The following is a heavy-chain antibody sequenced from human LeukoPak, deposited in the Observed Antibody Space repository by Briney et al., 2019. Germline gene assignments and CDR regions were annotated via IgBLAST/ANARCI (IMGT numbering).Heavy chain of an antibody. Sequence: ASVTVSCKTSGYTFTSYGITWVRQAPGQGLEWMAYISPNNGKTNYARNLQGRVTMTTDASTSTAYLELRSLISDDTAVYYCATKGSSSDYYGIGVWGQGTSVTVSS. D-gene: IGHD6-6*01. CDR3: ATKGSSSDYYGIGV. V-gene: IGHV1-18*01. J-gene: IGHJ6*02. CDR1: GYTFTSYG. CDR2: ISPNNGKT.